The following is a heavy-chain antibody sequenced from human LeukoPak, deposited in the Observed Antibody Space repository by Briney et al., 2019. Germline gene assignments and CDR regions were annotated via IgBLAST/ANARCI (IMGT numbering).Heavy chain of an antibody. J-gene: IGHJ4*02. CDR1: GYTFTGYY. CDR2: INPNSGGT. V-gene: IGHV1-2*02. Sequence: ASVKVSCKASGYTFTGYYMHWVRQAPGQGLEWMGWINPNSGGTNYAQKFQGRVTMTRDTSISTAYMELSRLRSDDTAVYYCARDPASDCTNGVCYFYYWGQGTLVTVSS. CDR3: ARDPASDCTNGVCYFYY. D-gene: IGHD2-8*01.